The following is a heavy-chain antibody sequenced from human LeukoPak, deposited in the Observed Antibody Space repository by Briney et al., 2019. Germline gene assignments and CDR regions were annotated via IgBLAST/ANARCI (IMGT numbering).Heavy chain of an antibody. Sequence: SETLSLTCTVSGAPLNSLSFYWTWIRQPAGKGLEWIGRIYTSGVTKYNPSLKGRITLSVDTSKNQFSLTLTSVTAADTAVYFCAIGAHGLTNDAFDIWGQGLMVTVSS. CDR3: AIGAHGLTNDAFDI. CDR1: GAPLNSLSFY. D-gene: IGHD2-8*01. CDR2: IYTSGVT. V-gene: IGHV4-61*02. J-gene: IGHJ3*02.